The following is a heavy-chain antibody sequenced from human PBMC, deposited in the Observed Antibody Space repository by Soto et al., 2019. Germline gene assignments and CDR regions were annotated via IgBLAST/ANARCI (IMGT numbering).Heavy chain of an antibody. CDR2: IHTTDGT. CDR1: GGSISSYY. Sequence: NPSETLSLTCTVSGGSISSYYWSWIRQPAGKGMEWIGRIHTTDGTNYNPSLKSRVTMSIDTSNNQFSLKLNSLTAADTAVYYCARALSSAAGLYFDFWGQGTLVTVSS. CDR3: ARALSSAAGLYFDF. V-gene: IGHV4-4*07. J-gene: IGHJ4*02. D-gene: IGHD6-13*01.